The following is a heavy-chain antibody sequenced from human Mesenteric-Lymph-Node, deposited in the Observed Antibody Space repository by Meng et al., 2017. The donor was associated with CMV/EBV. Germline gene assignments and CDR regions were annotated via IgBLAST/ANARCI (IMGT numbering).Heavy chain of an antibody. CDR1: GYTFTGYH. D-gene: IGHD3-10*01. Sequence: ASVKVSCKASGYTFTGYHMHWVQQAPGQGLEWMGWINSKNGDTNYAQKFQGRVTVTRDTSISTAYMELSRLTSDDTAVYYCASEGFYGSGRQAPIEFWGQGTLVTVSS. J-gene: IGHJ4*02. CDR3: ASEGFYGSGRQAPIEF. V-gene: IGHV1-2*02. CDR2: INSKNGDT.